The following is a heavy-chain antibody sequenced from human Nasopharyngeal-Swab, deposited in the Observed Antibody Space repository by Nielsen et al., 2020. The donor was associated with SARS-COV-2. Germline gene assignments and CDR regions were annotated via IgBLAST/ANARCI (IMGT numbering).Heavy chain of an antibody. CDR1: GGSFSGYY. J-gene: IGHJ4*02. Sequence: SETLSLTCAVYGGSFSGYYWSWIRQPPGKGLEWIGEINHSGSTNYNPSLKSRVTISVDTSKNQLSLKLSSVTAADTAVYYCARGNGAFDYWGQGTPVTVSS. CDR2: INHSGST. D-gene: IGHD4-17*01. CDR3: ARGNGAFDY. V-gene: IGHV4-34*01.